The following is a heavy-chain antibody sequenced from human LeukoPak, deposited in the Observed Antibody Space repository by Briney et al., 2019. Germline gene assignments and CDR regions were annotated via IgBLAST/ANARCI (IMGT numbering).Heavy chain of an antibody. CDR2: IHYSGST. Sequence: PSQTLSLTCTVSGGSISSSDYYWSWIRQHPGKGLEWIGYIHYSGSTNYNPSLKSRVTISVDTSKNQFSLKLSSVAAADTAVYYCAQGTYSNWFDPWGQGTLVTVSS. CDR1: GGSISSSDYY. D-gene: IGHD1/OR15-1a*01. V-gene: IGHV4-31*03. CDR3: AQGTYSNWFDP. J-gene: IGHJ5*02.